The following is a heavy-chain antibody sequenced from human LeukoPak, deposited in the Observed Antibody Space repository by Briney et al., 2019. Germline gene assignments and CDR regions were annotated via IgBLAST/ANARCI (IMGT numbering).Heavy chain of an antibody. Sequence: GGSLRLSCAASGFIFSSYWMTWVRQAPGKAPEWVANIRHDGREKYYVGSVKGRFIISRDNAKNSLYLQMNSLRVEDTAIYYCAWGMDVWGQGTTVTVSS. CDR3: AWGMDV. V-gene: IGHV3-7*04. J-gene: IGHJ6*02. CDR2: IRHDGREK. CDR1: GFIFSSYW.